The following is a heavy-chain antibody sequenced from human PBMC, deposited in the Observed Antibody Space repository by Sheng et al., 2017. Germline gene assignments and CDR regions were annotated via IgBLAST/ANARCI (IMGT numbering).Heavy chain of an antibody. CDR1: GFTFSSYS. V-gene: IGHV3-21*01. D-gene: IGHD2-8*02. J-gene: IGHJ2*01. Sequence: EVQLVESGGGLVKPGGSLRLSCAASGFTFSSYSMNWVRQAPGKGLEWVSSISSSSSYIYYADSVKGRFTISIDNAKNSLYLQMNSLRAEDTAVYYCARGLVTGYFDLWAVAPWSLSPQ. CDR3: ARGLVTGYFDL. CDR2: ISSSSSYI.